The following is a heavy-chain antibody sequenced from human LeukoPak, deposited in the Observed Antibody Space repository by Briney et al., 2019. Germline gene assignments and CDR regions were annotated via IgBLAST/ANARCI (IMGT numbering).Heavy chain of an antibody. J-gene: IGHJ3*02. Sequence: PSETLSLTCTVSGDSVSSGSYYWSWIRQPPGKGLEWIGYFYYSGTTTGTTNYNPSLESRVTISGDTSKNQFSLRLTSVTAADTAVYYCARGGPEWDRALWIWGQGTLVTVS. V-gene: IGHV4-61*01. CDR2: FYYSGTTTGTT. CDR1: GDSVSSGSYY. D-gene: IGHD1-26*01. CDR3: ARGGPEWDRALWI.